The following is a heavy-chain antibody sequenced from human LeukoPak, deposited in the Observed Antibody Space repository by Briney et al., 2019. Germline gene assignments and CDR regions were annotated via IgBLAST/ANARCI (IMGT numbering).Heavy chain of an antibody. Sequence: SETLSLTCAVYGGSFSGYYWSWIRQPPGKGLEWIGEINHSGSTNYNPSLKSRVTISVDTSKNQFSLKLSSVTAADTAVYYCARGSKSWSGYLKKNWFDPWGQGTLVTVSS. D-gene: IGHD3-3*01. CDR2: INHSGST. V-gene: IGHV4-34*01. CDR1: GGSFSGYY. CDR3: ARGSKSWSGYLKKNWFDP. J-gene: IGHJ5*02.